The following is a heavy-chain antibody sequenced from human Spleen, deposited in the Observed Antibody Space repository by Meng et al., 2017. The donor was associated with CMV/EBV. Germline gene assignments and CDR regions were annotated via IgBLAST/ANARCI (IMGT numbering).Heavy chain of an antibody. CDR3: ASATYMTTQEGWFDR. CDR1: GGTFNSYT. D-gene: IGHD4-11*01. Sequence: SGGTFNSYTFIWGRQAPGQGPEWMGRITPLLSTATYAQKFQSRVTITADKARSTTYMELSRLTSEDTGVYYCASATYMTTQEGWFDRWGQGTLVTVSS. J-gene: IGHJ5*02. V-gene: IGHV1-69*08. CDR2: ITPLLSTA.